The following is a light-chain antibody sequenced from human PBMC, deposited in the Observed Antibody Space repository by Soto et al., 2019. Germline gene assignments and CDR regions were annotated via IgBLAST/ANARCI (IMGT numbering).Light chain of an antibody. CDR1: QSVSSY. CDR3: QKRSKIT. V-gene: IGKV3-11*01. Sequence: EIVLTQSPATLSLSPGERATLSCRASQSVSSYLAWYQQKPGQAPRLLIYDASNRATGIPARFSGSGSGTDFTLTISRLEPEDFAVFYCQKRSKITFGQGTRLEIK. CDR2: DAS. J-gene: IGKJ5*01.